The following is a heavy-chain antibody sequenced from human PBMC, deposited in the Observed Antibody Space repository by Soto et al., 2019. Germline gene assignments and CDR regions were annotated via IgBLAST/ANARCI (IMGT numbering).Heavy chain of an antibody. CDR1: GGSVSNGMYY. CDR3: ARERGYCSSTSCYTKLRYNWFDP. D-gene: IGHD2-2*02. J-gene: IGHJ5*02. CDR2: VYFTGTT. Sequence: PSETLSLTCTVSGGSVSNGMYYWSWIRQPPGKGLEWIGNVYFTGTTIYNPSLKSRVTISVDTSKNQFSLKLSSVTAADTAVYYCARERGYCSSTSCYTKLRYNWFDPWGQGTLVTVSS. V-gene: IGHV4-61*01.